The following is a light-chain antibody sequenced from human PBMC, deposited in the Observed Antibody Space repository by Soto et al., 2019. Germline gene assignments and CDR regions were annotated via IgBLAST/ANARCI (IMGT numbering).Light chain of an antibody. CDR2: DVT. CDR3: SSYTSSTTYV. Sequence: QSALTQPASVSGSPGQSITISCTGTSSDVGEYNYVAWYQQHPGKAPKLMIYDVTNRPSGVSNRFSGSKSGNTASLTISGLQAEDEADYYCSSYTSSTTYVFGTGTKVTVL. J-gene: IGLJ1*01. V-gene: IGLV2-14*01. CDR1: SSDVGEYNY.